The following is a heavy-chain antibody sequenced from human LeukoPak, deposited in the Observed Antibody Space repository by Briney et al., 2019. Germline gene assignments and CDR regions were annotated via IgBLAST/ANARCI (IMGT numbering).Heavy chain of an antibody. Sequence: SGKVSCKASGGTFTIYAISLVRQAPGQGLEWMGRIIPIFGIANYAQKFQGRVTITADKSTSTAYMELSSLRSEDTAVYYCARVTLDGMDVWGQGTTVTVSS. V-gene: IGHV1-69*04. CDR2: IIPIFGIA. J-gene: IGHJ6*02. CDR1: GGTFTIYA. CDR3: ARVTLDGMDV.